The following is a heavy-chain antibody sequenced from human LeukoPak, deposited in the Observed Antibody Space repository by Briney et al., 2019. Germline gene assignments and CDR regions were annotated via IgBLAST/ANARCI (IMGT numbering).Heavy chain of an antibody. D-gene: IGHD3-3*01. Sequence: PGGSLRLSWAASGFTFSSYAMSWVRQAPGKGLEWVSAISGSGGSTYYADSVKGQLTISRDNSKNTLYLQMNSLRAEDTAVYYCAKAGDFWSGFDYWGQGTLVTVSS. CDR1: GFTFSSYA. CDR3: AKAGDFWSGFDY. CDR2: ISGSGGST. J-gene: IGHJ4*02. V-gene: IGHV3-23*01.